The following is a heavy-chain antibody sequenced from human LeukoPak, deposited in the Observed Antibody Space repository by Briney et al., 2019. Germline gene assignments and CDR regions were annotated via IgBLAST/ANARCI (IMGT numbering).Heavy chain of an antibody. V-gene: IGHV3-33*01. CDR2: IWYDGSNK. CDR3: ARRRSYYGDYDY. J-gene: IGHJ4*02. D-gene: IGHD4-17*01. Sequence: PGRSLRLSCAASGFTFSSYGMHWVRQAPGKGLEWVAVIWYDGSNKYYADSVKGRFTISRDNSKNTLYLQMNSLRAEDTAVYYCARRRSYYGDYDYWGQGTLVTVSS. CDR1: GFTFSSYG.